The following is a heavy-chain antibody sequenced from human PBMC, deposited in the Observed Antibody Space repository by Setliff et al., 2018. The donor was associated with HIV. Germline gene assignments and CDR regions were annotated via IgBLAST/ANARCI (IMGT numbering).Heavy chain of an antibody. J-gene: IGHJ6*03. CDR3: ARIGTGHTTGFYYYYMDV. D-gene: IGHD1-1*01. Sequence: PGGSLRLSCAASGFTVSSNYITWVRRAPGKGLEWVSVIYSGGTTYYADSVKGRFTVSRDDSKNTVYLQINSLTPEDTAVFYCARIGTGHTTGFYYYYMDVWGKGATVTVS. V-gene: IGHV3-66*02. CDR2: IYSGGTT. CDR1: GFTVSSNY.